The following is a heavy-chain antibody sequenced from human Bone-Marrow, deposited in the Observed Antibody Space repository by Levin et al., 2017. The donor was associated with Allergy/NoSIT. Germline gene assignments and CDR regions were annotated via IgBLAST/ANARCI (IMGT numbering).Heavy chain of an antibody. D-gene: IGHD6-13*01. V-gene: IGHV1-18*01. J-gene: IGHJ4*02. CDR3: ARFGQQLIDFDY. CDR1: GYTFTSYG. CDR2: ISAYNGNT. Sequence: GESLKISCKASGYTFTSYGISWVRQAPGQGLEWMGWISAYNGNTNYAQKLQGRVTMTTDTSTSTAYMELRSLRSDDTAVYYCARFGQQLIDFDYWGQGTLVTVSS.